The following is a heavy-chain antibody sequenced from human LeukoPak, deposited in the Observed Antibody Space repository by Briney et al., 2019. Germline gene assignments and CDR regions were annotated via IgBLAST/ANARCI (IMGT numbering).Heavy chain of an antibody. CDR1: GGSISSYY. CDR3: ARAADDSDFWSGYYSIDY. CDR2: IYYSGST. V-gene: IGHV4-59*01. D-gene: IGHD3-3*01. J-gene: IGHJ4*02. Sequence: PSETLSLTCTVSGGSISSYYWSWIRQPPGKGLEWIGYIYYSGSTNYNPSLKSRVTISVDTSRNQFSLKLSSVTAADTAVYYCARAADDSDFWSGYYSIDYWGQGTLVTVSS.